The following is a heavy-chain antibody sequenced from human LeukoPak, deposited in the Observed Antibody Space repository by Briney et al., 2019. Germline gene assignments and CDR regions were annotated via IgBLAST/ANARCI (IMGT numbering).Heavy chain of an antibody. CDR1: GFTFSSYS. J-gene: IGHJ4*02. V-gene: IGHV3-48*01. CDR2: ISSSSSTI. D-gene: IGHD3-22*01. CDR3: AREEYYYDSSGYYLGFDY. Sequence: PGGSLRLSCAASGFTFSSYSMNWVRQAPGKGLEWVTYISSSSSTIYYADSVKGRFTISRDNAKNSLYLEMNSLRAEDTAVYYCAREEYYYDSSGYYLGFDYWGQGTLVTVSS.